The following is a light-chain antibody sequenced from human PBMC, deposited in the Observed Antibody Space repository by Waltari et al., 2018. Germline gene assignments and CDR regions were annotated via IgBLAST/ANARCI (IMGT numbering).Light chain of an antibody. CDR2: WAS. CDR1: QSLLYSSNNKNY. CDR3: QQYYDNVVT. J-gene: IGKJ3*01. V-gene: IGKV4-1*01. Sequence: DVVMTQSPDSLAVSLGERATINCKSSQSLLYSSNNKNYLAWYQQKPGQPPKLRIYWASTRESGVPDRFSGSGSGTDFTLTISSLQAEDVAVYYCQQYYDNVVTFGPGTKVDIK.